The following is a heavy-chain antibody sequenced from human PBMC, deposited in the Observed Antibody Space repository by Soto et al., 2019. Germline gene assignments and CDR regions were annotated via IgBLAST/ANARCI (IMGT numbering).Heavy chain of an antibody. V-gene: IGHV4-31*03. CDR2: IYYSGST. J-gene: IGHJ4*02. D-gene: IGHD6-13*01. Sequence: SETLSLTCTVSGGSISSGGYYWSWIRQHPGKGLEWIGYIYYSGSTYYNPSLKSRVTISVDTSKNQFSLKLSSVTAAATAVYYCASLSAAAGFDYWGQGTLVTVSS. CDR3: ASLSAAAGFDY. CDR1: GGSISSGGYY.